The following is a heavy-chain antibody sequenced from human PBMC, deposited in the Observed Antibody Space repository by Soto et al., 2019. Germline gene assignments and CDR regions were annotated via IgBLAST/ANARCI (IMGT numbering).Heavy chain of an antibody. CDR3: ARGPRGWYGFDY. J-gene: IGHJ4*02. Sequence: EVQLVESGGGLVQPGGSLRLSCAGSGFALSSSWMHWVRQDPGKGLVWVSRINFDGSTTDYADSVRGRFTISRDNAKNTLYLEMNSLRVDDKAVYHSARGPRGWYGFDYWGQGTLVTVSS. CDR2: INFDGSTT. CDR1: GFALSSSW. V-gene: IGHV3-74*01. D-gene: IGHD6-19*01.